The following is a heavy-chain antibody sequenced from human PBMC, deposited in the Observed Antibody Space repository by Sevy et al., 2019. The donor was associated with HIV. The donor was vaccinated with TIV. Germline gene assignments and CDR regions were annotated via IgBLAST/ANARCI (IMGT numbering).Heavy chain of an antibody. CDR3: ATSAPYFHGSGRTFDY. CDR2: IYYSGST. J-gene: IGHJ4*02. D-gene: IGHD3-10*01. V-gene: IGHV4-61*03. CDR1: GDSVSSGSYY. Sequence: SETLSLTCTVSGDSVSSGSYYWGWIRQPPGKGLEWIGNIYYSGSTNFNPSLKSRATISIHTSKTHFSLRLTAVTAADTAVYYCATSAPYFHGSGRTFDYWGQGILVTVSS.